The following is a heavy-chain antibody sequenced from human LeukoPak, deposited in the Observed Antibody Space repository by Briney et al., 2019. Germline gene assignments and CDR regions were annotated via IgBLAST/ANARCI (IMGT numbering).Heavy chain of an antibody. V-gene: IGHV1-2*06. D-gene: IGHD5-18*01. CDR1: GYTFTAYY. Sequence: ASVKVSCKASGYTFTAYYMYWVRQAPGQGLECMGRINPNSGGTNYAQKFQGRVTMTRDTSISTAYMELSRLTSGDTAVYYCATSSEGGYSYGSDIDYWGQGTLVTVSS. CDR3: ATSSEGGYSYGSDIDY. J-gene: IGHJ4*02. CDR2: INPNSGGT.